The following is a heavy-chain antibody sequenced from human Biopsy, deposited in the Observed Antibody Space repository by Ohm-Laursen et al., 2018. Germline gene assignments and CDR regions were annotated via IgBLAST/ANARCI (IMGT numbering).Heavy chain of an antibody. V-gene: IGHV4-59*01. Sequence: GTLSLTCTVSGGSMSSYYWTWIRQPPGKGLESIGYIYNSGSTNYNPSLKSRVTISVAVDTSKSQFSLRLSSVTAADTAMYYCARGEAGVYDALDIWGQGTMVIVSS. J-gene: IGHJ3*02. D-gene: IGHD5/OR15-5a*01. CDR3: ARGEAGVYDALDI. CDR2: IYNSGST. CDR1: GGSMSSYY.